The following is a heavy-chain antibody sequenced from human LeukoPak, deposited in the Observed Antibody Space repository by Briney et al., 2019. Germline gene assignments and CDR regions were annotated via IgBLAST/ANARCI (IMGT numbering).Heavy chain of an antibody. CDR3: ASYGSGSYYNKFDAFDI. CDR1: GYTFTSYA. D-gene: IGHD3-10*01. V-gene: IGHV1-3*01. J-gene: IGHJ3*02. CDR2: INAGNGNT. Sequence: ASVKVSCKASGYTFTSYAMHWVRQAPGQRLEWMGWINAGNGNTKYSQKFQGRVTITRDTSASTAYMELSSLRSEDTAVYYCASYGSGSYYNKFDAFDIWGHGTVVTVSS.